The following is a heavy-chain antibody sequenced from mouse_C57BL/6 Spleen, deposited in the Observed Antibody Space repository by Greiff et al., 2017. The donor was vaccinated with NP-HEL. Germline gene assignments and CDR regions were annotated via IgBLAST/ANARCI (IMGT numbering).Heavy chain of an antibody. CDR3: AKQGYYYGSTLFAY. CDR1: GYTFTGYW. J-gene: IGHJ3*01. CDR2: ILPGSGST. D-gene: IGHD1-1*01. V-gene: IGHV1-9*01. Sequence: QVQLQQSGAELMKPGASVKLSCKATGYTFTGYWIEWVKQRPGHGLEWIGEILPGSGSTNYNEKFKGKATFTADTSSNTAYMQLSSLTTEDSAIYYCAKQGYYYGSTLFAYWGQGTLVTVSA.